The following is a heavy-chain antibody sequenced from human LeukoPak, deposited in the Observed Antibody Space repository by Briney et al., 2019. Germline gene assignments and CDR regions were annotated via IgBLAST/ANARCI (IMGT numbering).Heavy chain of an antibody. D-gene: IGHD2-8*02. Sequence: SETLSLTYTVSGGSISSYYWSWIRQPPGKGLEWIAYISDIGSINYNPSLKSRVTISLDTSKNQFSLKLSSVTAADTAVYYCAGHHPRNTVDFWGQGTLVTASS. V-gene: IGHV4-59*08. CDR1: GGSISSYY. J-gene: IGHJ4*02. CDR3: AGHHPRNTVDF. CDR2: ISDIGSI.